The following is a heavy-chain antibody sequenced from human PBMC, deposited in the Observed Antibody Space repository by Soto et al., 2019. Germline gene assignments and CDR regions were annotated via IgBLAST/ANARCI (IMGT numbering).Heavy chain of an antibody. Sequence: GGSLRLSCAASGFTFSSYAMSWVRQAPGKGLEWVSAISGSGGSTYYADSVKGRFTISRDNSKNTLYLQMNSLRAEDTAVYYCAGEGYCSGGSCYPGDDAFDIWGQGTMVTVSS. CDR1: GFTFSSYA. CDR3: AGEGYCSGGSCYPGDDAFDI. J-gene: IGHJ3*02. V-gene: IGHV3-23*01. D-gene: IGHD2-15*01. CDR2: ISGSGGST.